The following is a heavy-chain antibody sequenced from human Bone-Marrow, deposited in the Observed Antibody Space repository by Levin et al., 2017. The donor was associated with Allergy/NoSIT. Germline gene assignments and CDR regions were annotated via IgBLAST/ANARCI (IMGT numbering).Heavy chain of an antibody. D-gene: IGHD3-22*01. CDR3: ARIHDGSRYYYGTSYYYGMDV. CDR2: IWYSGST. V-gene: IGHV4-59*01. CDR1: GASISSYY. J-gene: IGHJ6*02. Sequence: SETLSLTCTVSGASISSYYWSWVRQPPGKGLEWVGYIWYSGSTNYNPSLKSRVTISADTSKNQFSLKLSSVTAADTAVYYCARIHDGSRYYYGTSYYYGMDVWGQGTTVTVSS.